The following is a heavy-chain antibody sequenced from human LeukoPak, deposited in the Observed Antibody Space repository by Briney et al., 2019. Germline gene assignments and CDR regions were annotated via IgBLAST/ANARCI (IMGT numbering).Heavy chain of an antibody. J-gene: IGHJ3*02. CDR3: ARNYYDSSGYQDDAFDI. CDR1: GGSISSYY. CDR2: IYYSGST. V-gene: IGHV4-59*01. Sequence: PSETLSLTCTVSGGSISSYYWSWIRQPPVKGLEWIGYIYYSGSTNYNPSLKSRVTISVDTSKNQFSLKLSSVTAADTAVYYCARNYYDSSGYQDDAFDIWGQGTMVTVSS. D-gene: IGHD3-22*01.